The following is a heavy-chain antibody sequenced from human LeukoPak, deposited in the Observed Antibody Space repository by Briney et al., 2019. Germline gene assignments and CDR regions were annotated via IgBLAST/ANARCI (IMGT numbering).Heavy chain of an antibody. Sequence: PGTSPRLSCAASGFTFSTSVMHWVRQAPGKGLEWVAVIWYDGSNKYYGDSVKGRFTISRDNAKSTLYLQMSSLRAEDTAVYYCATRRGYSFDYWGQGTLVTVSS. CDR1: GFTFSTSV. D-gene: IGHD5-12*01. CDR2: IWYDGSNK. CDR3: ATRRGYSFDY. V-gene: IGHV3-33*03. J-gene: IGHJ4*02.